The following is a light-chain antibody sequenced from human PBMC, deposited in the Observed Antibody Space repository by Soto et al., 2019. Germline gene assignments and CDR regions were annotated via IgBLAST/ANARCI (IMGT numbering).Light chain of an antibody. Sequence: NFMLTQPHSVSESPGKTVTISCTRSGGSIANNYVQWYQKRPGSAPTPVIFQDNERPSGVPDRFSGSIDSSSNSASLTISGLRTEDEADYYCHSYDSSAHWVIGGGTKLTVL. CDR2: QDN. V-gene: IGLV6-57*04. CDR3: HSYDSSAHWV. J-gene: IGLJ3*02. CDR1: GGSIANNY.